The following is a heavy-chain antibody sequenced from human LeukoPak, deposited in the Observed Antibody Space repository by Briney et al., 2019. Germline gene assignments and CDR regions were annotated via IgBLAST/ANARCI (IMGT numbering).Heavy chain of an antibody. V-gene: IGHV4-34*01. Sequence: SETLSLTCAVYGGSFSGYYWSWIRQPPGKGLEWIGEINHSGSTNYNPSLKSRVTISVDTSKNLFSLKLSSVTAADTAVYYCARGRMITFGGVIVPFDYWGQGTLVTVSS. D-gene: IGHD3-16*02. CDR2: INHSGST. J-gene: IGHJ4*02. CDR1: GGSFSGYY. CDR3: ARGRMITFGGVIVPFDY.